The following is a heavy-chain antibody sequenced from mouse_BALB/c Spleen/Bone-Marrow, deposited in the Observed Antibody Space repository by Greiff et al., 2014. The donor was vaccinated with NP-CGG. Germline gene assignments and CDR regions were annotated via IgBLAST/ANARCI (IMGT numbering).Heavy chain of an antibody. CDR2: IYPYNGVT. CDR3: ARIYYVYEFTY. V-gene: IGHV1S29*02. J-gene: IGHJ3*01. D-gene: IGHD2-2*01. CDR1: GYTFTDYN. Sequence: DVQLQESGPELLKPGASVKISCKASGYTFTDYNMHWVKQSHGKSLEWIGYIYPYNGVTAYNQKFKSKATLTVDNSSSTAYMEFRSLTSEDSAVYYCARIYYVYEFTYWGQGTLVTVSA.